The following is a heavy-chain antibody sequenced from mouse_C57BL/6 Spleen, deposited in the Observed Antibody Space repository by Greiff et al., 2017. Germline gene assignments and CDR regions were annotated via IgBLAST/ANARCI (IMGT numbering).Heavy chain of an antibody. D-gene: IGHD2-4*01. CDR2: IYPGNSDT. Sequence: VQLQQSGTVLARPGASVKMSCKTSGYTFTSYWMHWVKQRPGQGLEWIGAIYPGNSDTSYNQKFKGKAKLTAVTSASTAYMELSSLTNEDSAVYYCTRFPPYYDYDGGYFDVWGTGTTVTVSS. V-gene: IGHV1-5*01. J-gene: IGHJ1*03. CDR3: TRFPPYYDYDGGYFDV. CDR1: GYTFTSYW.